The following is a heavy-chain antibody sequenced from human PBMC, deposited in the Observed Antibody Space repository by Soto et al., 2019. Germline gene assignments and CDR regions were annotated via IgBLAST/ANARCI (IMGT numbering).Heavy chain of an antibody. Sequence: ASVKLCCKASGYSFTSYYLHWVRQAPGQGPEWMGLINPSGGSTTYSQKFQDRVTMTRDTSTTTVYMELSALRSEDTAFYYCATLHRGDSYNYSGYGAFHFGNWGQATLVTLSS. CDR3: ATLHRGDSYNYSGYGAFHFGN. J-gene: IGHJ4*02. D-gene: IGHD5-18*01. V-gene: IGHV1-46*01. CDR2: INPSGGST. CDR1: GYSFTSYY.